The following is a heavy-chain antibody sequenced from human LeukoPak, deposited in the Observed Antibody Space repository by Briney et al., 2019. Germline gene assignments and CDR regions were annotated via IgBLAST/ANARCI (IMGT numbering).Heavy chain of an antibody. Sequence: ASVKVSCKASGGTFSSYAISWVRQAPGQGLEWMGGIIPIFGTANYAQKFQGRVTITADESTSTAYMELSSLRSEDTAVYYCAREGGHGYNFPDFDYWGQGTLVTVSS. CDR3: AREGGHGYNFPDFDY. CDR1: GGTFSSYA. V-gene: IGHV1-69*13. CDR2: IIPIFGTA. J-gene: IGHJ4*02. D-gene: IGHD5-24*01.